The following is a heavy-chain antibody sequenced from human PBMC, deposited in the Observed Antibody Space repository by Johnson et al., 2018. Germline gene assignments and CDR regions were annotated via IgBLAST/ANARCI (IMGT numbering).Heavy chain of an antibody. J-gene: IGHJ3*02. CDR1: RFTFSTHA. CDR2: YIARHDYT. CDR3: AKASNPPRDRYDTTYYYDPLDI. D-gene: IGHD3-3*01. V-gene: IGHV3-23*04. Sequence: EVQLVESGGGLAQPGGSLRLSCEASRFTFSTHAMSWVRQIPGKGLEWVSSYIARHDYTHYADSVKGRFTISRDNSKNTLYLQMTSLRAEDTAVYYCAKASNPPRDRYDTTYYYDPLDIWGQGTKVTVSS.